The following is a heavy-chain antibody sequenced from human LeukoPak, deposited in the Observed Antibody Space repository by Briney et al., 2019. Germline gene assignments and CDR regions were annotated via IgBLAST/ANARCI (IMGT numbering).Heavy chain of an antibody. V-gene: IGHV4-30-2*01. J-gene: IGHJ4*02. CDR3: ARGGNRNYYDSSGYYWENFDY. Sequence: PSETLSLTCTVSGGSISSGGYYWSWIRQHPGKGLEWIGYIYHSGSTYYNPSLKSRVTISVDRSKNQFSLKLSSVTAADTAVYYCARGGNRNYYDSSGYYWENFDYWGQGTLVTVSS. CDR1: GGSISSGGYY. CDR2: IYHSGST. D-gene: IGHD3-22*01.